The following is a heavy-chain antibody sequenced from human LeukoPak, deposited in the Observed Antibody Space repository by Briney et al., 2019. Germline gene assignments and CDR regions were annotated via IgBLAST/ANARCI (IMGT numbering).Heavy chain of an antibody. CDR1: GGSISSGGYY. J-gene: IGHJ4*02. D-gene: IGHD2-15*01. Sequence: SETLSLTCTVSGGSISSGGYYWSWIRQRPGKGLEWIGYIYYSGSTYYNPSLKSRVTISVDTSKNQFSLKLSSVTAADTAVYYCARGVPDIVAIFDYWGQGTLVTVSS. V-gene: IGHV4-31*03. CDR3: ARGVPDIVAIFDY. CDR2: IYYSGST.